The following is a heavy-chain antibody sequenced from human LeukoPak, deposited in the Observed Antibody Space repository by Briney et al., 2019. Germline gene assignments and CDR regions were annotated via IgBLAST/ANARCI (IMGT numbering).Heavy chain of an antibody. D-gene: IGHD1-26*01. Sequence: SETLSLTCAVYGGSFSGYYWSWIRQPPGKGLEWIGEINHSGSTNYNPSLKSRVTISVDTSKNQFSLKPSSVTAADTAVYYCASPSISGSYYYWGQGTLVTVSS. CDR3: ASPSISGSYYY. CDR2: INHSGST. CDR1: GGSFSGYY. J-gene: IGHJ4*02. V-gene: IGHV4-34*01.